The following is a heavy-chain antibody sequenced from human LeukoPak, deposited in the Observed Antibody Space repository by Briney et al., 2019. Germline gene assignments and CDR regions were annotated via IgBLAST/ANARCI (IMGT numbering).Heavy chain of an antibody. CDR3: ARVGTNPLPDAFDI. V-gene: IGHV1-46*01. CDR1: GHTFTTYY. D-gene: IGHD2-2*01. CDR2: INPSGGST. Sequence: ASVKVSCKASGHTFTTYYMHWVRQAPGQGLEWMGIINPSGGSTSYAQKFQGRVTTTRDTSTITVYMELSSLRSEDTAVYYCARVGTNPLPDAFDIWGQGTMVTVSS. J-gene: IGHJ3*02.